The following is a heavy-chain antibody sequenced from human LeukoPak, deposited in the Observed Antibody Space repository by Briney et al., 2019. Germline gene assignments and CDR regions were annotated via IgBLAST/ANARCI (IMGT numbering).Heavy chain of an antibody. Sequence: ASVKVSCKVSGYTLTELSMHWVRQAPGKGLEWMGGLDPEDGETIYAQKFQGRVTMTEDTSTDTAYMELSSLRSEDTAVYYCATPRPYYYDSSGSIDAFDIWGQGTMVTVSS. J-gene: IGHJ3*02. CDR2: LDPEDGET. CDR1: GYTLTELS. CDR3: ATPRPYYYDSSGSIDAFDI. D-gene: IGHD3-22*01. V-gene: IGHV1-24*01.